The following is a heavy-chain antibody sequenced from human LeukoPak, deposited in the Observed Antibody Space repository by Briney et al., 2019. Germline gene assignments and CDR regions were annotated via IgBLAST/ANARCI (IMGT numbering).Heavy chain of an antibody. Sequence: KPSETLSLTCTVSGGSVSNGNYYWSWIRQPAGKGLEWIGRIYTSGSTNYNPSLKSRVTMSVDTSKNQFSLKLSSVTAADTAVYYCAREGQWLVLDYWGQGTLVTVSS. CDR2: IYTSGST. J-gene: IGHJ4*02. CDR1: GGSVSNGNYY. V-gene: IGHV4-61*02. CDR3: AREGQWLVLDY. D-gene: IGHD6-19*01.